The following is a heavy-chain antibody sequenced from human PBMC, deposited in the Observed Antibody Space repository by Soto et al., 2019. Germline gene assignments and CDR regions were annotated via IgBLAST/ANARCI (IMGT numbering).Heavy chain of an antibody. CDR3: ASRSIDYDFWSGTFDY. V-gene: IGHV4-39*01. CDR1: GGSISSSSYY. D-gene: IGHD3-3*01. CDR2: IYYSGST. Sequence: PSETLSLTCTVSGGSISSSSYYWGWIRQPPGKGLEWIGSIYYSGSTYYNPSLKSRVTISVDTSKNQFSLKLSSVTAADTAVYYCASRSIDYDFWSGTFDYWGQGTLVTVS. J-gene: IGHJ4*02.